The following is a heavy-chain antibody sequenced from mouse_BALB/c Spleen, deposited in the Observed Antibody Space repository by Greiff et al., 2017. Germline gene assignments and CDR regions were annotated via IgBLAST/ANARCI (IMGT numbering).Heavy chain of an antibody. CDR3: ARFGWDEGAMDY. Sequence: EVQGVESGGGLVQPGGSRKLSCAASGFTFSSFGMHWVRQAPEKGLEWVAYISSGSSTIYYADTVKGRFTISRDNPKNTLFLQMTSLRSEDTAMYYCARFGWDEGAMDYWGQGTSVTVSS. V-gene: IGHV5-17*02. CDR1: GFTFSSFG. J-gene: IGHJ4*01. CDR2: ISSGSSTI. D-gene: IGHD4-1*01.